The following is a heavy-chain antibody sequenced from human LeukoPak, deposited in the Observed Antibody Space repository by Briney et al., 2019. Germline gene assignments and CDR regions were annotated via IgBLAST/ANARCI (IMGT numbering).Heavy chain of an antibody. Sequence: GASVTVSCKASGYTFTSYDINWVRQATGQGLEWMGWMNPNSGNTGYAQKFQGRVTMTRNTSISTAYMELSSLRSEDTAVYYCARGSSRLITFGGVIVYYFDYWGQGTLVTVSS. CDR3: ARGSSRLITFGGVIVYYFDY. CDR2: MNPNSGNT. D-gene: IGHD3-16*02. J-gene: IGHJ4*02. CDR1: GYTFTSYD. V-gene: IGHV1-8*01.